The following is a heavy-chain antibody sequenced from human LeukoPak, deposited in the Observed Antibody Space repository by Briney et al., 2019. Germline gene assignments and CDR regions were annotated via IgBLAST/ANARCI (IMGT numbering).Heavy chain of an antibody. Sequence: ASVKVSCKASGYTFTSYDINWVRQATGQGLEWMGWMNPNSGKTGYAQKFQGRVTMTWDTSISTAYMELSSLRSEDTAIYYSARELRRDDCWGQGTLVTVSS. D-gene: IGHD2-21*01. V-gene: IGHV1-8*01. J-gene: IGHJ4*02. CDR3: ARELRRDDC. CDR1: GYTFTSYD. CDR2: MNPNSGKT.